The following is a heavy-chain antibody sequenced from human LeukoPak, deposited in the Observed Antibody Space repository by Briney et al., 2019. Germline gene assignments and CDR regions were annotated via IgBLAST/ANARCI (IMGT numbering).Heavy chain of an antibody. CDR1: GFTVNSNY. CDR2: IYSGGSA. D-gene: IGHD5-18*01. V-gene: IGHV3-53*01. CDR3: TGYGLDY. J-gene: IGHJ4*02. Sequence: TGGSLRLSCAASGFTVNSNYMSWLRQAPGKGLEWVSVIYSGGSAYYSDSVKGRFTISRDNSKNTLYLQMNSLGADDTAIYYCTGYGLDYWGQGTLVTVSS.